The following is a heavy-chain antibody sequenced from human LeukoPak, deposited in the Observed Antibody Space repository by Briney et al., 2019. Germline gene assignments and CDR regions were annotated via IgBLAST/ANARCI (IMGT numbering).Heavy chain of an antibody. D-gene: IGHD3-3*02. CDR3: AREISRTGAFDI. Sequence: GGSLRLSCAASGFTVSSNYMSWVRQAPGKGLEWVSVIYSGGSAYYADSVKGRFTISRDNSKNTLYLQMNSLRAEDTAVYYCAREISRTGAFDIWGQGTMVTVSS. CDR1: GFTVSSNY. J-gene: IGHJ3*02. V-gene: IGHV3-53*05. CDR2: IYSGGSA.